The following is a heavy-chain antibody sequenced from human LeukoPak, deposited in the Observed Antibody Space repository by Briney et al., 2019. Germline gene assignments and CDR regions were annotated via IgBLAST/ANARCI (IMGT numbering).Heavy chain of an antibody. V-gene: IGHV3-74*01. D-gene: IGHD5-12*01. Sequence: GGSLRLSCAASGFTFSSYWMHWVRQAPGKGLVWVSRINSDGSSTSYADSVRGRFTISRDNAKNTLYLQMNSLRAEDTAVYYCARVGSGYDYYYYYMDVWGKGTRSPSP. J-gene: IGHJ6*03. CDR2: INSDGSST. CDR1: GFTFSSYW. CDR3: ARVGSGYDYYYYYMDV.